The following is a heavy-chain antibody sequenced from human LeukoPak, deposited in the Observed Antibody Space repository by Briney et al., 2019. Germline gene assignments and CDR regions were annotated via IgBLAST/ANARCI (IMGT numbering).Heavy chain of an antibody. V-gene: IGHV3-21*01. CDR3: ARILEDFWSGYPEHDDY. CDR1: GFTFSSYS. CDR2: ISSSSSYI. Sequence: PGGSLRLSCAASGFTFSSYSMNWVRQAPGKGLEWVSSISSSSSYIYYADSVKGRFTISRDNAKNSLYLQMNSLRAEDTAVYYCARILEDFWSGYPEHDDYWGQGTLVTVSS. D-gene: IGHD3-3*01. J-gene: IGHJ4*02.